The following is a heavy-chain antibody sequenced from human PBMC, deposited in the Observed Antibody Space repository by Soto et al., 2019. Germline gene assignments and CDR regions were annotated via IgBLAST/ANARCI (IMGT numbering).Heavy chain of an antibody. CDR3: AREGGGGAYGSGSCFDY. J-gene: IGHJ4*02. V-gene: IGHV1-2*04. Sequence: QVQLVQSGAEVKKPGASVKVSCKASGYTFTGYYMHWVRQAPGQGLEWMGWINPNSGGTNYAQKFQGWVTMTRDPSISTGYRGLGGLRSDATAVYYCAREGGGGAYGSGSCFDYWGQGTLVTVSS. D-gene: IGHD3-10*01. CDR1: GYTFTGYY. CDR2: INPNSGGT.